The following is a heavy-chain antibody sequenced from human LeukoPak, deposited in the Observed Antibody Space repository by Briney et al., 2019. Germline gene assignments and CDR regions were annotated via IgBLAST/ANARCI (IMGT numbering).Heavy chain of an antibody. V-gene: IGHV3-23*01. Sequence: GGSLRLSCAVSGFTFSSYAMSWVRQAPGKGLEWVSGISGSGGSTYYADSVKGRFTISRDNSKNTLYLQMNSLRAEDTAVYYCAKAVTGEPYFDYWGQGTLVTVSS. J-gene: IGHJ4*02. CDR3: AKAVTGEPYFDY. CDR1: GFTFSSYA. CDR2: ISGSGGST. D-gene: IGHD1-14*01.